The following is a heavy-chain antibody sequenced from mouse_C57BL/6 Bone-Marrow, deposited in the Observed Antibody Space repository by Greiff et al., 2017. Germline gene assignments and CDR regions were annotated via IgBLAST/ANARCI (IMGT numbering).Heavy chain of an antibody. CDR1: GFSFNTYA. Sequence: EVMLVESGGGLVQPKGSLKLSCAASGFSFNTYAMNWVRQAPGQGLEWVARIRSKSNNYATYYADSVKDRFTISRDDSESMLYLQMNNLKTEYTAMYYCVRLTTNYYAMEYWGQGTAVTGS. CDR2: IRSKSNNYAT. V-gene: IGHV10-1*01. J-gene: IGHJ4*01. CDR3: VRLTTNYYAMEY. D-gene: IGHD1-1*01.